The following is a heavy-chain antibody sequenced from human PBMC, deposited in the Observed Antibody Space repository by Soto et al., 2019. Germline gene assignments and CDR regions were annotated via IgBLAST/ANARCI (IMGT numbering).Heavy chain of an antibody. V-gene: IGHV1-69*13. CDR1: GGTFISYA. D-gene: IGHD5-18*01. CDR3: ARGYSYDYYFDY. CDR2: IIPIFGTA. J-gene: IGHJ4*02. Sequence: GASVKVSCKASGGTFISYAISWVRQAPGQGLEWMGGIIPIFGTANYAQKFQGRVTITADESTSTAYMELSSLRSEDTAVYYCARGYSYDYYFDYWGQGTLVTVSS.